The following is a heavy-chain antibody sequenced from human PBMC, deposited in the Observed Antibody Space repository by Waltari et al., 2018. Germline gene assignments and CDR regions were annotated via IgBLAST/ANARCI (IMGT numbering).Heavy chain of an antibody. Sequence: QVQLQESGPGLVKPSETLSLTCTVSGGSISTYYWSWIRQPPGKGLEWIGNIFYSGRTTYNPSLKSRITMSVDTSKNQLSLTLNSVTVADTAVYYCARDRNPASGGSGYFLHWGQGTLVIVSS. CDR3: ARDRNPASGGSGYFLH. CDR1: GGSISTYY. J-gene: IGHJ1*01. CDR2: IFYSGRT. D-gene: IGHD2-15*01. V-gene: IGHV4-59*01.